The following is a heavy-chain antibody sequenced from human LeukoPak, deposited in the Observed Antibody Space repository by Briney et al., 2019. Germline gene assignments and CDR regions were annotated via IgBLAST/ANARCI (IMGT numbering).Heavy chain of an antibody. CDR3: TRHGNIMVRGVNSYAMDV. Sequence: SETLSLTCTVSGGSISGYHWSWIRQPPGKGLEWIAYISYSGNTDYNPSLNSRVTMSVDTSENQFSLKVSSVTAADTAVYYCTRHGNIMVRGVNSYAMDVWGQGTTVTVSS. CDR1: GGSISGYH. D-gene: IGHD3-10*01. V-gene: IGHV4-59*08. CDR2: ISYSGNT. J-gene: IGHJ6*02.